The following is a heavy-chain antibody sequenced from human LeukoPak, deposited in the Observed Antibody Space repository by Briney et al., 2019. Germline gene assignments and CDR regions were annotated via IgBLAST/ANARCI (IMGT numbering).Heavy chain of an antibody. CDR3: ARNPQTVGYCSSTSCQEFYRDYYYMDV. CDR2: INPNSGGT. V-gene: IGHV1-2*02. D-gene: IGHD2-2*01. Sequence: GASVKVSCKASGYTFTSYAMNWVRQAPGQGLEWMGWINPNSGGTNYAQKFQGRVTMTRDTSISTAYMELSRLRSDDTAVYYCARNPQTVGYCSSTSCQEFYRDYYYMDVWGKGTTVTVSS. J-gene: IGHJ6*03. CDR1: GYTFTSYA.